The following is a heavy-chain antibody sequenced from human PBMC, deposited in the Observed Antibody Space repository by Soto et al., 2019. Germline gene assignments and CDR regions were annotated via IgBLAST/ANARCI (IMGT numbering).Heavy chain of an antibody. CDR3: AKVWSKYGGHRYWYFDL. V-gene: IGHV3-30*18. J-gene: IGHJ2*01. CDR2: ISYDGSNK. CDR1: GFTFSSYG. D-gene: IGHD4-17*01. Sequence: HPGGSLRLSCAASGFTFSSYGMHWVRQAPGEGLEWVAVISYDGSNKYYADSVKGRFTISRDNSKNTLYLQMNSLRAEDTAVYYCAKVWSKYGGHRYWYFDLWGRGTLVTVSS.